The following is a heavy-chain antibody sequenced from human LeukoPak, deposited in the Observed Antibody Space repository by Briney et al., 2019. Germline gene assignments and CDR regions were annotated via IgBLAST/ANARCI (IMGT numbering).Heavy chain of an antibody. CDR2: IYTSGST. CDR3: ARGGGSRWPFDY. J-gene: IGHJ4*02. CDR1: GGSISSGSYY. V-gene: IGHV4-61*02. Sequence: PSETLSLTCTVSGGSISSGSYYWSWIRQPAGKGLERIGRIYTSGSTNYNPSLKSRVTISVDTSKNQFSLKLTSVTAADTAVYYCARGGGSRWPFDYWGQGSLVTVSS. D-gene: IGHD6-13*01.